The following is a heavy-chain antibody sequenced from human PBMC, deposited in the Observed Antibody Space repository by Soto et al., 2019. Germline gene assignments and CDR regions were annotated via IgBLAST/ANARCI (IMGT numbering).Heavy chain of an antibody. D-gene: IGHD3-3*01. CDR3: ARGHYDFWSGYYYYGMDV. J-gene: IGHJ6*02. Sequence: PGGSLRLSCAASGFTVSSNYMSWVRQAPGKGLEWVSVIYSGGSTYYADSVKGRFTISRDNSKNTLYLQMNSLRAEDTAVYYCARGHYDFWSGYYYYGMDVWGQGTTVTVSS. CDR1: GFTVSSNY. CDR2: IYSGGST. V-gene: IGHV3-53*01.